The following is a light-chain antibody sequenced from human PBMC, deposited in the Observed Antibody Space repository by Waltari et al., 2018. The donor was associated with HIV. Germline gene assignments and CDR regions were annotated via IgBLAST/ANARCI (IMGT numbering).Light chain of an antibody. CDR3: CAYAGSTTYVI. Sequence: QPALTQLAPVSWSPGQSITLSCTGPSSDVGGYNLVSCYQQHPGKAPKLMIYEVSKRPSGVSNRFSGSKSGNTASLTISGLQAEDEADYYCCAYAGSTTYVIFGGGTKLTVL. CDR2: EVS. CDR1: SSDVGGYNL. V-gene: IGLV2-23*02. J-gene: IGLJ2*01.